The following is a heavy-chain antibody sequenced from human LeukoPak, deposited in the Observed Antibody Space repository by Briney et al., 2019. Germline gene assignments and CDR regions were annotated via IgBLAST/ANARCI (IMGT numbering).Heavy chain of an antibody. D-gene: IGHD3-10*01. CDR2: ISSSSSYI. J-gene: IGHJ3*02. Sequence: GGSLRLSCAASGFTFSSYSMNWVRQAPGKGLEWVSSISSSSSYIYYADSAKGRFTISRDNAKNSLYLQMNSLRAEDTAVYYCARDIWFGIDAFDIWGQGTMVTVSS. CDR1: GFTFSSYS. V-gene: IGHV3-21*01. CDR3: ARDIWFGIDAFDI.